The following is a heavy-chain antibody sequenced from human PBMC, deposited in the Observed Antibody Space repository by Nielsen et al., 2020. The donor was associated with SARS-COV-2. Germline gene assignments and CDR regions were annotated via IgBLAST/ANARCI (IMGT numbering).Heavy chain of an antibody. D-gene: IGHD6-19*01. J-gene: IGHJ5*02. CDR2: ISWNSGSI. CDR3: ATGPPAGTSWWFDP. CDR1: GFIFRNYA. V-gene: IGHV3-9*01. Sequence: GGSLRLSCAASGFIFRNYAMTWVRQAPGKGLEWVSGISWNSGSIGYADSVKGRFTISRDNAKNSLYLQMNSLRAEDTALYYCATGPPAGTSWWFDPWGQGTLVTVSS.